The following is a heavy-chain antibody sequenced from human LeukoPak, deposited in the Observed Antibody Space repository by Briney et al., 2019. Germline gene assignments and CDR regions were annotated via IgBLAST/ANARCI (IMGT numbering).Heavy chain of an antibody. CDR2: NYYSGNT. J-gene: IGHJ4*02. CDR1: GASITSSSYY. CDR3: ARQLLIFDSSAFDF. D-gene: IGHD3-22*01. V-gene: IGHV4-39*01. Sequence: RSSETLSLTCTVSGASITSSSYYWGWIRQPPGKGLEWIGSNYYSGNTYHNPSLKSRVTISVDTSKKQFSLRQSSVTAADTAVYYCARQLLIFDSSAFDFWGQGTLVTVSS.